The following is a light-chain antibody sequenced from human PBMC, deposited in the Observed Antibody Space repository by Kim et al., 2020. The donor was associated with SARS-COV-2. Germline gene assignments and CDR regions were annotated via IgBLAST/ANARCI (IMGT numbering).Light chain of an antibody. CDR3: QVWDSSRV. V-gene: IGLV3-21*04. Sequence: VSVAPGKTARITCGRNKIGSKSVHWYQQKPGQAPGLVIYYDSDRPSGIPERFSGSNSGNTATLTISRVEAGDEADYYCQVWDSSRVFGGGTQLTVL. J-gene: IGLJ7*01. CDR2: YDS. CDR1: KIGSKS.